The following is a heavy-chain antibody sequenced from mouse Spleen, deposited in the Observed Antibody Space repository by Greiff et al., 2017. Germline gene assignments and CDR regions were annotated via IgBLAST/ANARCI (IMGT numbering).Heavy chain of an antibody. D-gene: IGHD2-14*01. V-gene: IGHV1-59*01. Sequence: QVQLQQPGAELVRPGTSVKLSCKASGYTFTSYWMHWVKQRPGQGLEWIGVIDPSDSYTNYNQKFKGKATLTVDTSSSTAYMQLSSLTSEDSAVYYCASLYYRYDDGFDYWGQGTTLTVSS. J-gene: IGHJ2*01. CDR1: GYTFTSYW. CDR3: ASLYYRYDDGFDY. CDR2: IDPSDSYT.